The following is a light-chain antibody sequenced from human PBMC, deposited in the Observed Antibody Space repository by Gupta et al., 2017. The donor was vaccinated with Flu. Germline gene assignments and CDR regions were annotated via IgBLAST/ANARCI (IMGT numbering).Light chain of an antibody. Sequence: DIQMTQSPSSLTASVGDRVTITCRASQNINRFLNWYQQKPGKAPKLLIYAASFLQSGVPSRFSGSGSGTEFTLTISSLQPEDFATYYCQQSYSTPQMYSFGQGTKLEIK. J-gene: IGKJ2*03. CDR2: AAS. CDR1: QNINRF. CDR3: QQSYSTPQMYS. V-gene: IGKV1-39*01.